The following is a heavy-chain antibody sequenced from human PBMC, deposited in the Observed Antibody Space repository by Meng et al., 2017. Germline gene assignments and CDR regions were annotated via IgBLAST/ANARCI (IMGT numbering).Heavy chain of an antibody. D-gene: IGHD1-26*01. CDR2: INPNTGNP. J-gene: IGHJ4*02. Sequence: LVRPGAGLKKPGAQVMCSCKASGYTFHSYAMNWVRQAPGQGLEWMGWINPNTGNPTYAQGFTGRFVFSLDTSVSTAYLQISSLKAEDTAVYYCAREGRVDFDYWGQGTLVTVSS. V-gene: IGHV7-4-1*02. CDR1: GYTFHSYA. CDR3: AREGRVDFDY.